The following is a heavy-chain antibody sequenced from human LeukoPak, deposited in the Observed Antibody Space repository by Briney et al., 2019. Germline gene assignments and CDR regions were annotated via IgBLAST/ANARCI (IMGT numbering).Heavy chain of an antibody. J-gene: IGHJ4*02. D-gene: IGHD5-12*01. CDR2: INPNTGVT. CDR1: GYSFTVYC. CDR3: ARGSRGGGYEAFDF. Sequence: ASVMVSCKASGYSFTVYCIHWVRQAPGQGLEWMGRINPNTGVTDYAQKFQGRVTVTRDTSIGTVSMDLRLRSDDTAVYYCARGSRGGGYEAFDFWGQGTQVTVSS. V-gene: IGHV1-2*06.